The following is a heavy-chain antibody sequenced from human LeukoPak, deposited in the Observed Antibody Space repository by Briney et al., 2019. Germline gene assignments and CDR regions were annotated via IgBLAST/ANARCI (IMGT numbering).Heavy chain of an antibody. Sequence: GGSLRLSCAASGFTFSDYYMSWIRQAPGKGLEWVSYISSSGSTIYYADSVKGRFTISRDNAKNSLYLQMNSLRAEDTAVYYCAREAYCSGDCYSAIDYWGQGTLVTVSS. CDR2: ISSSGSTI. CDR1: GFTFSDYY. CDR3: AREAYCSGDCYSAIDY. D-gene: IGHD2-21*02. V-gene: IGHV3-11*01. J-gene: IGHJ4*02.